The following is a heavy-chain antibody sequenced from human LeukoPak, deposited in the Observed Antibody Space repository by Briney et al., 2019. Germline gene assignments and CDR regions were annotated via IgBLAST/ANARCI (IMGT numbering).Heavy chain of an antibody. D-gene: IGHD6-19*01. CDR2: IYYSGST. Sequence: SETLSLTCTVSGGSISSSSYYWGWIRQPPGKGLEWIGSIYYSGSTYYNPSLKSRVTISVDTSKNQFSLKRSSVTAADTAVYYCARRSAYSSGWYKAFDIWGQGTMVTVSS. J-gene: IGHJ3*02. V-gene: IGHV4-39*01. CDR1: GGSISSSSYY. CDR3: ARRSAYSSGWYKAFDI.